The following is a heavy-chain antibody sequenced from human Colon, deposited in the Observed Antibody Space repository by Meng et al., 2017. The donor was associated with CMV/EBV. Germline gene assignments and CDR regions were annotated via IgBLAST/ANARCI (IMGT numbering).Heavy chain of an antibody. J-gene: IGHJ4*02. CDR2: IWYDGTDK. V-gene: IGHV3-33*06. CDR1: EFTFSRNG. CDR3: AKDGTDRDSSYFIDN. Sequence: AEFTFSRNGMHWVRQAPGMGLEWVAVIWYDGTDKFYADSVKGRFTISRDNAENMVYLQMNNLRAEDTAMYYCAKDGTDRDSSYFIDNWGQGTLVTVSS. D-gene: IGHD3/OR15-3a*01.